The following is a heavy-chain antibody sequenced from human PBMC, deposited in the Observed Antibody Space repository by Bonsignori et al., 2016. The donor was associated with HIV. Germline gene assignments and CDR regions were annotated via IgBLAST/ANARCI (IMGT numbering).Heavy chain of an antibody. CDR1: GDSISSNAYY. V-gene: IGHV4-39*01. D-gene: IGHD6-19*01. CDR3: GRRWAGTDYFDN. Sequence: QLRLQESGPGLVRPSETLSLTCIVSGDSISSNAYYWGWIRQTPEKGLEWIGTIYYTGSTNYNPSLKSRITISLVTSKNQFSLRLSSVTAADTAVYHCGRRWAGTDYFDNWGLGNPWSTVSS. J-gene: IGHJ4*03. CDR2: IYYTGST.